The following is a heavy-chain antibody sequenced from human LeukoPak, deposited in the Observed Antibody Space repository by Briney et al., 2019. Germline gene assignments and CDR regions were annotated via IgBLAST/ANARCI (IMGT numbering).Heavy chain of an antibody. CDR2: IYTSGST. CDR1: GGSISSGSYY. D-gene: IGHD4-17*01. V-gene: IGHV4-61*02. J-gene: IGHJ5*02. CDR3: ARVAGYGDYVS. Sequence: SETLSLTCTVSGGSISSGSYYWIWIRQPAGKGLEWIGRIYTSGSTNYNPSLKSRVTISVDTSKNQFSLKLSSVTAADTAVYYCARVAGYGDYVSWGQGTLVTVSS.